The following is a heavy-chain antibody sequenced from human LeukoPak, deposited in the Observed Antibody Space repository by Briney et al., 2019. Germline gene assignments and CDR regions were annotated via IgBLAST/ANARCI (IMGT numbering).Heavy chain of an antibody. Sequence: SVKVSCKASGGTFSSYAISWVRQAPGQGLEWMGGIIPIFGTANYAQKFQGRVTITADESTSTAYMELSSLRSEDTAVYYCARHQTARVTRRDYFDYWGQGTLVTVSS. V-gene: IGHV1-69*13. CDR2: IIPIFGTA. J-gene: IGHJ4*02. CDR1: GGTFSSYA. CDR3: ARHQTARVTRRDYFDY. D-gene: IGHD4-17*01.